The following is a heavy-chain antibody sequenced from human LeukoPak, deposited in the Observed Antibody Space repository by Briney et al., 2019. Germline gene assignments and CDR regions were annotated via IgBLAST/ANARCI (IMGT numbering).Heavy chain of an antibody. CDR2: ISSSSTI. J-gene: IGHJ4*02. CDR1: GFTFSSYS. CDR3: AREFRGVISYFDY. Sequence: QPGGSLRLSCAASGFTFSSYSMNWVRQAPGKGLEWVSYISSSSTIYYADSVKGRFTISRDNAKNSLYLQMNSLRAEDTTVYYCAREFRGVISYFDYWGQGTLVTVSS. D-gene: IGHD3-10*01. V-gene: IGHV3-48*01.